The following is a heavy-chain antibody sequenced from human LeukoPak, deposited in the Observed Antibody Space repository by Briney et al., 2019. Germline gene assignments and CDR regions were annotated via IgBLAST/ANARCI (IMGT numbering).Heavy chain of an antibody. CDR3: ARRATRLDY. Sequence: AGGSLRLSCAASGFTFSDYSMSWVRQAPGKGLEWVANIKEDGSDKYYVDSVKGRFTISRDHARNSLYLQMNSLRVEDTAVYYCARRATRLDYRGQGTLVAVSS. CDR1: GFTFSDYS. V-gene: IGHV3-7*01. D-gene: IGHD5-24*01. CDR2: IKEDGSDK. J-gene: IGHJ4*02.